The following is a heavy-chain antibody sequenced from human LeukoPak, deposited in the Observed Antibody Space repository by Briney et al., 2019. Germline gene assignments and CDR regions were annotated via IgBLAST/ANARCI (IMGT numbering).Heavy chain of an antibody. J-gene: IGHJ5*02. CDR3: ARVLRDSSGWFENWFDP. D-gene: IGHD6-19*01. Sequence: HGASVKVSCKASGYTFTGYYMHWVRQAPGQGLEWMGWINPNSGGTNYAQKFQGRVTMTRDTSISTAYMELSRLRSDDTAVYYCARVLRDSSGWFENWFDPWGQGTLVTVSS. CDR2: INPNSGGT. CDR1: GYTFTGYY. V-gene: IGHV1-2*02.